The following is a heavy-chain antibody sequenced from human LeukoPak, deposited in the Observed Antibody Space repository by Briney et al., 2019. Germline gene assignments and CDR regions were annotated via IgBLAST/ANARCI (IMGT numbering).Heavy chain of an antibody. V-gene: IGHV3-30-3*01. D-gene: IGHD6-13*01. CDR1: GFTFSNYA. Sequence: PGGSLRLSCAASGFTFSNYAMHWVRQAPGKGLEWVAVISYDGTNKYYAGSVKGRFTISRDNAKNSLCLQMNSLRVEDTAVYYCARGLAAAAPDFFDYWGQGALVTVSS. CDR2: ISYDGTNK. J-gene: IGHJ4*02. CDR3: ARGLAAAAPDFFDY.